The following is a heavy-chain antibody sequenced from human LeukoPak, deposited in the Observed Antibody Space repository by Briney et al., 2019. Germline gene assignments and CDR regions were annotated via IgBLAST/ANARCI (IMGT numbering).Heavy chain of an antibody. V-gene: IGHV3-74*01. J-gene: IGHJ3*02. CDR1: GFTFSSYW. Sequence: GGSLRLSCAASGFTFSSYWMHWVRQAPGKGLVWVSRINSDGSSTSYADSVKGRFTISRDNAKNTLYPQMNSLRAEDTAVYYCAATYYDFWSGYSTDAFDIWGQGTMVTVSS. CDR3: AATYYDFWSGYSTDAFDI. CDR2: INSDGSST. D-gene: IGHD3-3*01.